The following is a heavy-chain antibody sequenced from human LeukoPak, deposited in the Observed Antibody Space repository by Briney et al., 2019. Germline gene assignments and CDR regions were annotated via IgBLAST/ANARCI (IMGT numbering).Heavy chain of an antibody. CDR2: INAGNGNT. D-gene: IGHD3-10*01. J-gene: IGHJ4*02. Sequence: GASVKVSCKASGYTFTSYAMHWVHQAPGQRLEWMGWINAGNGNTKYSQKFQGRVTITRDTSASTAYMELSSLRSEDTAVYYCARDRGYYGSGSEFDYWGQGTLVTVSS. CDR3: ARDRGYYGSGSEFDY. V-gene: IGHV1-3*01. CDR1: GYTFTSYA.